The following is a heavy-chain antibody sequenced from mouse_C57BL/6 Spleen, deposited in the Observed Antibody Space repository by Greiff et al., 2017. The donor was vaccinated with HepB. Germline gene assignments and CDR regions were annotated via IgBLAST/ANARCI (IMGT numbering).Heavy chain of an antibody. CDR1: GYTFTSYW. V-gene: IGHV1-64*01. CDR3: AREVNWEKDAMDY. CDR2: IHPNSGST. D-gene: IGHD4-1*01. Sequence: QVQLKQSGAELVKPGASVKLSCKASGYTFTSYWMHWVKQRPGQGLEWIGMIHPNSGSTNYNEKFKSKATLTVDKSSSTAYMQLSSLTSEDSAVYYCAREVNWEKDAMDYWGQGTAVTVSS. J-gene: IGHJ4*01.